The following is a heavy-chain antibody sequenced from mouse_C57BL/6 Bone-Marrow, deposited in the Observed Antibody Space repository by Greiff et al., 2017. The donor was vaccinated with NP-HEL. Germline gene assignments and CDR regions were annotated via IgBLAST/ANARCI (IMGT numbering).Heavy chain of an antibody. CDR3: NSAVVATNDY. V-gene: IGHV14-4*01. D-gene: IGHD1-1*01. J-gene: IGHJ2*01. CDR1: GFNIKDDY. CDR2: IDPENGDT. Sequence: EVKLMESGAELVRPGASVKLSCTASGFNIKDDYMHWVKQRPEQGLEWIGWIDPENGDTEYASKFQGKATITADTSSNTAYLQLSSLTSEDTAVYYCNSAVVATNDYWGQGTTLTVSS.